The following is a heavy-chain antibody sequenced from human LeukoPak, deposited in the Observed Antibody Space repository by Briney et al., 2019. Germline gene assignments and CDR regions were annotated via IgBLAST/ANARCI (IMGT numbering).Heavy chain of an antibody. CDR1: GGTFSSYA. J-gene: IGHJ4*02. CDR3: ARSRWTIFGVVIKSLYYFDY. Sequence: SVKVSCKASGGTFSSYAISWVRQAPGQGLEWMGGIIPIFGTANYAQKFQGRVTITADESTSTAYMELSSLRSEDTAVYYCARSRWTIFGVVIKSLYYFDYWGQGTPVTVSS. V-gene: IGHV1-69*13. CDR2: IIPIFGTA. D-gene: IGHD3-3*01.